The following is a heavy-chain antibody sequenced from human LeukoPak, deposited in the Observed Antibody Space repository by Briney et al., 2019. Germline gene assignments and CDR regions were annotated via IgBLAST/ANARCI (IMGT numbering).Heavy chain of an antibody. J-gene: IGHJ5*02. CDR3: ATEQGAPTNWFDP. V-gene: IGHV1-24*01. CDR1: GHTLTELS. Sequence: ASVKVSCKVSGHTLTELSMHWVRQAPGKGLEWMGGFDPEDGETIYAQKFQGRVTMTEDTSTDTAYMGLSSLRSEDTAVYYCATEQGAPTNWFDPWGQGTLVTVSS. CDR2: FDPEDGET. D-gene: IGHD3-16*01.